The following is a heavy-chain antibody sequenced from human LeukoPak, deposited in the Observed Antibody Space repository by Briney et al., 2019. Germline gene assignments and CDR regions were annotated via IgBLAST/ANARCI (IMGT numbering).Heavy chain of an antibody. Sequence: GGSLRLSCAASGFTFSSYWMGRVRQAPGKGLEWVANIKQDGSEKYYVDSVKGRFTISRDNAKNSLYLQMNSLRAEDTAVYYCARDGPTHYYYYGMDVWGKGTTVTVSS. CDR2: IKQDGSEK. J-gene: IGHJ6*04. V-gene: IGHV3-7*03. CDR1: GFTFSSYW. CDR3: ARDGPTHYYYYGMDV.